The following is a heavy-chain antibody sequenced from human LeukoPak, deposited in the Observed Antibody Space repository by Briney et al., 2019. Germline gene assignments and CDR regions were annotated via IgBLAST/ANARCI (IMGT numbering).Heavy chain of an antibody. CDR2: INPSGGST. Sequence: GASVKVSCKASGYTFTSYYMHWVRQAPGQGLEWMGIINPSGGSTSYAQKFQGRVTTTRDTSTSTVYMELSSLRSEDTAVYYCARARSSARPVSYFDYWGQGTLVTVSS. CDR1: GYTFTSYY. D-gene: IGHD6-6*01. V-gene: IGHV1-46*01. J-gene: IGHJ4*02. CDR3: ARARSSARPVSYFDY.